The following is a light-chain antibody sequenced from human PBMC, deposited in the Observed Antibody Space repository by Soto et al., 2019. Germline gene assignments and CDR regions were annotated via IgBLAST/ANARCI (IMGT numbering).Light chain of an antibody. Sequence: VMTQAPATLSVSPGEGATLSCRASQTVNNNVAWYQLKDGQVPRPLIYGASTRATDIPARFSGSGSGTEFTLTISSLQSEDFAEYHCQQYNNWPQTFGQGTKVDIK. V-gene: IGKV3-15*01. J-gene: IGKJ1*01. CDR3: QQYNNWPQT. CDR1: QTVNNN. CDR2: GAS.